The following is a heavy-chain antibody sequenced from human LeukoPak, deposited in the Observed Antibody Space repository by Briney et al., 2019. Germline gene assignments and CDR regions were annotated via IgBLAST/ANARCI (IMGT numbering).Heavy chain of an antibody. Sequence: GGSLRLSCAASGFTFSSSGMHWVRQAPGKGLDWVSFIRYDGNNQYYADSVKGRFTISRDNSKSTLYLQMNSLRAGDTAVYYCATSGLSRFGFWGQGTLVTVSS. CDR3: ATSGLSRFGF. CDR1: GFTFSSSG. D-gene: IGHD2/OR15-2a*01. J-gene: IGHJ4*02. V-gene: IGHV3-30*02. CDR2: IRYDGNNQ.